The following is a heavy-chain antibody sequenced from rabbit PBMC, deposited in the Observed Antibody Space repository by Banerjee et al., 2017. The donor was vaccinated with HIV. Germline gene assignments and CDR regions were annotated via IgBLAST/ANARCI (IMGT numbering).Heavy chain of an antibody. V-gene: IGHV1S45*01. CDR3: ARYQGYDGDVYAYAL. CDR1: GFSFSSSYY. Sequence: QEQLEESGGDLVKPEGSLTLTCTASGFSFSSSYYMCWVRQAPGKGLEWIACIYAGSSGSTYYASWAKGRFTISKTSSTTVTLQMTSLTAADTATYFCARYQGYDGDVYAYALWGPGTLVTVS. J-gene: IGHJ4*01. D-gene: IGHD6-1*01. CDR2: IYAGSSGST.